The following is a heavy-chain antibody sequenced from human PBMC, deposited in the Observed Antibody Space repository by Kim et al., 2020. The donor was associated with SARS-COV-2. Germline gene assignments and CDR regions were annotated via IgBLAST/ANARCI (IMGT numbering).Heavy chain of an antibody. J-gene: IGHJ4*02. Sequence: SVKGRFPITRDNSKTPLYLQMNSLRAEDTAVYYCAKDRVPYSSSWSHFDYWGQGTLVTVSS. D-gene: IGHD6-13*01. V-gene: IGHV3-23*01. CDR3: AKDRVPYSSSWSHFDY.